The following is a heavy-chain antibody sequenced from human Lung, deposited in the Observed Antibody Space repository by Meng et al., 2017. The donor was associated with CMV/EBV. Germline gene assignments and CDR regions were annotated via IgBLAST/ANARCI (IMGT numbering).Heavy chain of an antibody. CDR2: IPHRGSS. Sequence: VNPSHTPSPTCAFLGVSYTNHNCGAWVRQPPGKGLEWIGEIPHRGSSAYNPSLKSRVSMSIDKSKNQFSLKLTSVTAADTAVYHCLRRSGGSVWGQGTLVTVSS. CDR3: LRRSGGSV. J-gene: IGHJ1*01. D-gene: IGHD3-10*01. CDR1: GVSYTNHNC. V-gene: IGHV4-4*02.